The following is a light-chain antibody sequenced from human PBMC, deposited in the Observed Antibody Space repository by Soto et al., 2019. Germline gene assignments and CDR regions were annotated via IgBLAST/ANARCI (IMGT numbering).Light chain of an antibody. J-gene: IGLJ1*01. CDR3: QSYDSSLSGSAFV. CDR2: GNT. CDR1: SSNIGAGYD. Sequence: QSVLTQPPSVSGAPGQRVTISCTGSSSNIGAGYDVHWYQQLPGTAPKLLIYGNTNRPSGVPDRFSGSKSGPSASLAITGLQAEDEADYYCQSYDSSLSGSAFVFGNGTKVTV. V-gene: IGLV1-40*01.